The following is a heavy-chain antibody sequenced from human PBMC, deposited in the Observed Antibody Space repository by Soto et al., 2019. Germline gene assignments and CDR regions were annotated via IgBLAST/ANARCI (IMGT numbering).Heavy chain of an antibody. CDR1: GFTFSNYA. CDR3: AKVFSLEGGYYFDH. V-gene: IGHV3-23*01. Sequence: EVQLLESGGGLVQPGGSLRLSCAASGFTFSNYAMDWVRQAPGKGLEWVSAISNSFSDGNTHYADSVKGRFTISRDNDKNTVFLEMNSLRAEDTAVYYCAKVFSLEGGYYFDHWGQGTLVTVSS. J-gene: IGHJ4*02. D-gene: IGHD1-1*01. CDR2: ISNSFSDGNT.